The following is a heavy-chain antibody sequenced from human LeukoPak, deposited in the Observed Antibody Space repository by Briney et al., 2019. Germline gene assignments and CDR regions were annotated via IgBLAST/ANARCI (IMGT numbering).Heavy chain of an antibody. CDR1: GGSISSSSYY. Sequence: PSETLSLTCTVSGGSISSSSYYWTWIRQPPGKGLEWIGYIHYSGNNNYNPSLKSRVTISLDTSKNQFSLKLKSVTAAGTAVYYCARGVGSGYTDDWGQGTLVTVSS. CDR3: ARGVGSGYTDD. J-gene: IGHJ4*02. CDR2: IHYSGNN. V-gene: IGHV4-61*01. D-gene: IGHD3-22*01.